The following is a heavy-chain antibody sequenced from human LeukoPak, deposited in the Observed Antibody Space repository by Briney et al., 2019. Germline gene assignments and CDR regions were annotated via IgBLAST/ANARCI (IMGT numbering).Heavy chain of an antibody. D-gene: IGHD6-13*01. V-gene: IGHV3-72*01. CDR3: ATSPDYSKQQLRSDAFDI. Sequence: GGSLRLSCAASGFTFSDHYMDWVRQAPGKGLEWVGRSRNKANSYTTEYAASVKGRFTISRDDSENSLYLQMNSLRAEDTAVYYCATSPDYSKQQLRSDAFDIWGQGTMVTVSS. J-gene: IGHJ3*02. CDR1: GFTFSDHY. CDR2: SRNKANSYTT.